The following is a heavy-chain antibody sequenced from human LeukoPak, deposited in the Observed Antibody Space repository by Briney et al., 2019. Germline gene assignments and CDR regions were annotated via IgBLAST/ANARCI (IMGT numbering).Heavy chain of an antibody. J-gene: IGHJ4*02. Sequence: GGSLRLSCAASGFTFSSYAMSWVRQAPGKGLEWVSAISGSGGSTYYADSVKGRFTISRDNSKNTLYLQMNSLRAEDTAVYYCAKDSVVTYYYDSSGYYYGYWGQGTLVTVSS. CDR2: ISGSGGST. V-gene: IGHV3-23*01. CDR1: GFTFSSYA. CDR3: AKDSVVTYYYDSSGYYYGY. D-gene: IGHD3-22*01.